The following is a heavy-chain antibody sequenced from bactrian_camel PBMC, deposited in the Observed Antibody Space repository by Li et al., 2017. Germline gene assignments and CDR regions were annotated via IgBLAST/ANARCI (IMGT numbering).Heavy chain of an antibody. CDR1: GDTYSRYC. CDR2: IDRGGKT. Sequence: VQLVESGGGSVQSGGSLRLSCKAIGDTYSRYCMGWFRRLPGQQRQGVASIDRGGKTMYADSVKGRFTISRDNAKNTLYLQLNSLKTEDTAMYYCAKSGWDIATMGPLDYWGQGTQVTV. CDR3: AKSGWDIATMGPLDY. V-gene: IGHV3S1*01. D-gene: IGHD4*01. J-gene: IGHJ4*01.